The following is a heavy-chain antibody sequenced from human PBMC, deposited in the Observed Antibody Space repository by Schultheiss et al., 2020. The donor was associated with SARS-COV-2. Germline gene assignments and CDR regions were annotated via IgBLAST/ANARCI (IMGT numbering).Heavy chain of an antibody. J-gene: IGHJ4*02. Sequence: GGSLRLSCAASGFTFSSYEMNWVRQAPGKGLEWVSSIRSSSTYIYYADSVKGRFTISRDNAKNSLFLQMNSLRAEDTAVYYCARALDYDSSGYQFDYWGQGTLVTVSS. V-gene: IGHV3-21*01. CDR3: ARALDYDSSGYQFDY. D-gene: IGHD3-22*01. CDR1: GFTFSSYE. CDR2: IRSSSTYI.